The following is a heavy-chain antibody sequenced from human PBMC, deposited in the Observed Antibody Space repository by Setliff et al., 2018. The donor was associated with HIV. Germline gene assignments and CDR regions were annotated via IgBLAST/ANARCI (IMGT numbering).Heavy chain of an antibody. J-gene: IGHJ5*02. D-gene: IGHD3-10*01. CDR1: GGSISIISYY. Sequence: PSETLSLTCTVSGGSISIISYYWGWIRQPPGKGLEYIGSIYHSGSTNYNSSLKSRFTISRNNSKNTLYLQVNSLTPEDTAVYYCARGGPLITMVRGVLRWFDPWGQGTLVTVSS. V-gene: IGHV4-39*07. CDR3: ARGGPLITMVRGVLRWFDP. CDR2: IYHSGST.